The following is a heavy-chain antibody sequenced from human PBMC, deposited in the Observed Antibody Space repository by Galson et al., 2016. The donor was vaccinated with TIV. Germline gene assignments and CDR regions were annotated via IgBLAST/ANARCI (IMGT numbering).Heavy chain of an antibody. J-gene: IGHJ4*02. CDR1: GFTFSGYS. Sequence: SLRLSCAASGFTFSGYSMNWVRQAPGKGLEWVSFISSTLSDTFYADSVKGRFSISRDNTKNSVYLQMNNWSAEDMAVYYCVSSRGTDFWRNFDFWGQGTLVTVSS. D-gene: IGHD3-3*01. CDR2: ISSTLSDT. V-gene: IGHV3-21*01. CDR3: VSSRGTDFWRNFDF.